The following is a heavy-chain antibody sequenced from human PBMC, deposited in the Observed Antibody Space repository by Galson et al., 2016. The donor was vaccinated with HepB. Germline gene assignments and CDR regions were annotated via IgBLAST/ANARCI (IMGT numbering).Heavy chain of an antibody. V-gene: IGHV3-33*01. CDR1: GFSFSNYG. CDR2: IWYDGSNK. D-gene: IGHD4-17*01. CDR3: ERGADQRLRLGG. J-gene: IGHJ4*02. Sequence: SLRLSCAASGFSFSNYGMHWVRQSPGKGLEWVAFIWYDGSNKDYADSVKGRFTISRDISKNTVYLEMNSLRAEDTGVYYCERGADQRLRLGGWGQGTLVTVSS.